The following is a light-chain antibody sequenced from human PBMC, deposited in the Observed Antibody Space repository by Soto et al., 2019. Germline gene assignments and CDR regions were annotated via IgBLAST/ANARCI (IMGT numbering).Light chain of an antibody. J-gene: IGKJ5*01. CDR1: QSISSH. CDR2: TAS. V-gene: IGKV1-39*01. Sequence: DIRMTQSPSSLSASVGDTVTITCRASQSISSHLNWYQQKPGKAPNLLMYTASNLQSGVPSRFSGSGSGTDFTLTISSLQPEDFATYYCQQSYSTPISFGQGTRPEIK. CDR3: QQSYSTPIS.